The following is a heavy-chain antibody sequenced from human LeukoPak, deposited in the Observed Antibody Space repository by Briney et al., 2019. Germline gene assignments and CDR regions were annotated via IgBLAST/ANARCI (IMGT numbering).Heavy chain of an antibody. CDR3: ARDLNENYYYYGMDV. D-gene: IGHD1-1*01. Sequence: ASVKVSCKAYGSYYMHWVRQAPGQGLEWMGIINPSGGSTSYAQKFQGRVTMTRDTSTSTVYMELSSLRSEDTAVYYCARDLNENYYYYGMDVWGQGTTVTVSS. J-gene: IGHJ6*02. CDR1: GSYY. V-gene: IGHV1-46*01. CDR2: INPSGGST.